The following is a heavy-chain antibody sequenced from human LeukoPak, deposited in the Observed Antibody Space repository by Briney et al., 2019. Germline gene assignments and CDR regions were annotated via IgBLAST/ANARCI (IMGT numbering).Heavy chain of an antibody. CDR3: ASFPALYDGEFDY. Sequence: AASVKVSCTASGYTFTGYYMHWVRQAPGQGLEWMGWINPNSGGTNYAQKFQGRVTMTRDTSISTAYMELSRLRSDDTAVYYCASFPALYDGEFDYWGQGTLVTVSS. J-gene: IGHJ4*02. V-gene: IGHV1-2*02. CDR1: GYTFTGYY. D-gene: IGHD3-10*01. CDR2: INPNSGGT.